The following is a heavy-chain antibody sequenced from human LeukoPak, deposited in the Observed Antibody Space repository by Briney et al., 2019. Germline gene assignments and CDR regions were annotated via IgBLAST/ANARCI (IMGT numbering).Heavy chain of an antibody. Sequence: PSETLSLTCTVSGVSISSYYWSWIRQPPGKGLEWVGYIYYSGSTNYNPSLKSRVTISVDTSKNQFSLKLSSVTAADTAVYYCARGTTVTIWFDPWGQGTLVTVSS. CDR3: ARGTTVTIWFDP. D-gene: IGHD4-17*01. CDR1: GVSISSYY. J-gene: IGHJ5*02. CDR2: IYYSGST. V-gene: IGHV4-59*01.